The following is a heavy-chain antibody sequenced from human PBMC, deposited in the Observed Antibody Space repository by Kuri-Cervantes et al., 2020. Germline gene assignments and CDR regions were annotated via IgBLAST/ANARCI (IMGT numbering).Heavy chain of an antibody. D-gene: IGHD3-22*01. CDR2: IGHTGST. CDR1: GGSLSGYY. CDR3: ARSRYYYDSSDYYSIPFDF. Sequence: SETLSLTCVVSGGSLSGYYWSFIRQPPGKGLEWIGGIGHTGSTTYNPSLESRVTISVDRSKNQFSLKLNSVTAADTAVYYCARSRYYYDSSDYYSIPFDFWGQGTLVTVSS. J-gene: IGHJ4*02. V-gene: IGHV4-34*01.